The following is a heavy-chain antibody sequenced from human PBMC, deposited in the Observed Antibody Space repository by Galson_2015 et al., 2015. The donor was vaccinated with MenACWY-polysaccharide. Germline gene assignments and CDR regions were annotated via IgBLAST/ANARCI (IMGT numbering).Heavy chain of an antibody. CDR1: GFTFSSYR. CDR2: ISGSGGST. J-gene: IGHJ4*02. Sequence: SLRLSCAASGFTFSSYRMNWVRQAPGKGLEWVSAISGSGGSTYYADSVKGRFTISRDNSKNTLYLQMNSLRAEDTAVYYCAKADISVVVVAATRGVLGYWGQGTLVTVSS. V-gene: IGHV3-23*01. CDR3: AKADISVVVVAATRGVLGY. D-gene: IGHD2-15*01.